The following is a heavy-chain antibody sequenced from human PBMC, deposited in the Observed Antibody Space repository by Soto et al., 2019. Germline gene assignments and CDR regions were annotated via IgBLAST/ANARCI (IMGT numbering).Heavy chain of an antibody. CDR3: ARGGVFFFAAPTNPFDY. Sequence: QVQLVQSGAEVKKPGASVKVSCKASGYTFTSYDINWVRQATGQGLEWMGWMNPNSGNTGYAQKFQGRVTMTRNTSISTAYMRLSSLRSEDTAVYYCARGGVFFFAAPTNPFDYWGQGTLVTVSS. CDR1: GYTFTSYD. CDR2: MNPNSGNT. V-gene: IGHV1-8*01. J-gene: IGHJ4*02. D-gene: IGHD3-10*01.